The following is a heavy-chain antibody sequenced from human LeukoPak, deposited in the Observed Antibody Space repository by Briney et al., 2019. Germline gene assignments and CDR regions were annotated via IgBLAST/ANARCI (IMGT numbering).Heavy chain of an antibody. CDR1: GGSFSGYY. V-gene: IGHV4-34*01. CDR2: INHSGST. Sequence: SETLSLTCAVYGGSFSGYYWSWIRQPPGKGLEWIGEINHSGSTNYNPSLKSRVTISVDTSKNQFSLKLSSVTAADTAVYYCARTIYCSGGSCYYFDYWGQGTLVTVSS. CDR3: ARTIYCSGGSCYYFDY. J-gene: IGHJ4*02. D-gene: IGHD2-15*01.